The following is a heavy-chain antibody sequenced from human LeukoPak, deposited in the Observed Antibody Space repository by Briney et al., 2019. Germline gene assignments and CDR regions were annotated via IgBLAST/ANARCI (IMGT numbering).Heavy chain of an antibody. Sequence: GGSLRLSCAASGFTFGIYVMSWVRQAPGKGLEWVSGISGSGGSTYYADSVKGRFTISRDNSKNTLYLQMNSLRAEDTAVYYCAKAPYPRYCTNGVCYTFDYWGQGTLVTVSS. V-gene: IGHV3-23*01. CDR3: AKAPYPRYCTNGVCYTFDY. CDR1: GFTFGIYV. D-gene: IGHD2-8*01. J-gene: IGHJ4*02. CDR2: ISGSGGST.